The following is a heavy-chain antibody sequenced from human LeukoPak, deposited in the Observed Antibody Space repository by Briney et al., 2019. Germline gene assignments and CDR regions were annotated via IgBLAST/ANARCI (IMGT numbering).Heavy chain of an antibody. J-gene: IGHJ4*02. CDR1: GYTFTAFY. Sequence: GASVKVSCKASGYTFTAFYMHWVRQAPGQGLEWMAWISPNSDDIKYAQKFQGRVTLTRDTSISTAYMELSRLRSDDTAVYYCARGGVWGSLFDSWGQGTLVTVSS. V-gene: IGHV1-2*02. D-gene: IGHD3-16*01. CDR3: ARGGVWGSLFDS. CDR2: ISPNSDDI.